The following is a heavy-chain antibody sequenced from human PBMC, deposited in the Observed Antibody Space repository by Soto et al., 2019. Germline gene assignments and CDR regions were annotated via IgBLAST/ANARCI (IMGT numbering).Heavy chain of an antibody. J-gene: IGHJ3*01. D-gene: IGHD6-13*01. Sequence: GESLKISCKGSGYSFTNHWIGWVRQMPGKGLEWMGIIYPGDSDTRYSPSFQGQVTISADKSISTAYLQWSSLKASDTAMYYCATSRIAAPLADAFDVWGQGTMVTVSS. CDR3: ATSRIAAPLADAFDV. V-gene: IGHV5-51*01. CDR2: IYPGDSDT. CDR1: GYSFTNHW.